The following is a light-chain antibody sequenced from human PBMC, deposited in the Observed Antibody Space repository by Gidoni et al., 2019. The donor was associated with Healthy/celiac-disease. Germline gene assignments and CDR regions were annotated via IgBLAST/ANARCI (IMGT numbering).Light chain of an antibody. CDR2: AAS. J-gene: IGKJ1*01. CDR1: QSISSY. V-gene: IGKV1-39*01. Sequence: DIQMTQSPSSLSASVRDRVTITCRASQSISSYLNWYQQKPGKAPKLLIYAASSLQSGVPSRFSGSGSGTDFTLTISSLQPEDFATYYCQQSYSTLWTFXXXTKVEIK. CDR3: QQSYSTLWT.